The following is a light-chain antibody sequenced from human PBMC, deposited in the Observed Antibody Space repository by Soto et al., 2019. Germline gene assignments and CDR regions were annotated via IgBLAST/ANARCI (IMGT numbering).Light chain of an antibody. J-gene: IGKJ4*01. CDR1: QSVSSSY. CDR2: GAS. V-gene: IGKV3-20*01. CDR3: QHYGSPPLT. Sequence: EIVLTQSPGTLSLSPGERATLSCWASQSVSSSYLAWYQHKPGQAPRLLIYGASSRATGIPDRFSGSGSGTDFTLTISRLEPEDLAVYYCQHYGSPPLTFGGGTKVEIK.